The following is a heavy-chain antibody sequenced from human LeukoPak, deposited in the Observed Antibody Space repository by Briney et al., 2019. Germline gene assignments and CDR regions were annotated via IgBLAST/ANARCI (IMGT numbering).Heavy chain of an antibody. CDR2: IYYSGST. D-gene: IGHD5-18*01. J-gene: IGHJ4*02. V-gene: IGHV4-4*07. CDR1: GGSINYFY. CDR3: ARDGYSYGYEY. Sequence: SETLSLTCTVSGGSINYFYWSWIRQPAGKGLEWIGHIYYSGSTEYNPSLKSRVSMSVDTSRNQFSLKLTSVTAADTAVYYCARDGYSYGYEYWGQGALVTVSS.